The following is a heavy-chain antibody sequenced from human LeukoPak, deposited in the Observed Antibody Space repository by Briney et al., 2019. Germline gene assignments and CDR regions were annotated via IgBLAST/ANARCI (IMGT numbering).Heavy chain of an antibody. J-gene: IGHJ4*02. Sequence: SETLSLTCAVYGGSFSGYYWSWIRQPPGKGLEWIGEINHSGSTNYNPSLKSRVTISVDTSKNQFSLKLSSVTAADTAVYYCARDLEYSYYDSSGYSPFGYWGQGTLVTVSS. CDR2: INHSGST. D-gene: IGHD3-22*01. CDR3: ARDLEYSYYDSSGYSPFGY. V-gene: IGHV4-34*01. CDR1: GGSFSGYY.